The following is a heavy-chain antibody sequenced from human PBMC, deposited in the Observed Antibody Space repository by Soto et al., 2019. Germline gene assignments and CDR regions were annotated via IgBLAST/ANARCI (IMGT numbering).Heavy chain of an antibody. V-gene: IGHV3-48*02. D-gene: IGHD6-19*01. Sequence: VQLVESGGGLVQPGVSLRLSCVASGFSLANYPMNWVRQTPGKGLEWISYSSPRGDTIYYADSVEGRFTISRDNARNSLSLHMSSLRDEDSALYYCAKGPHTNVGWPYYFESWGQGVPVTVSS. CDR1: GFSLANYP. CDR2: SSPRGDTI. J-gene: IGHJ4*02. CDR3: AKGPHTNVGWPYYFES.